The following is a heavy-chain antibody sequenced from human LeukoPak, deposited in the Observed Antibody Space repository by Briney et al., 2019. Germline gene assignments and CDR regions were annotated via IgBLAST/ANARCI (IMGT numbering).Heavy chain of an antibody. V-gene: IGHV4-39*07. Sequence: SETLSLTCTVSGDSISSSSYYWGWIRQPPEKGLEWIGSIYHSGSTYYNPSLKSRVTISVDTSKNQFSLKLSSVTAADTAVYYCASSLIRYYDILTGQNAFDIWGQGTMVTVSS. J-gene: IGHJ3*02. CDR1: GDSISSSSYY. CDR2: IYHSGST. CDR3: ASSLIRYYDILTGQNAFDI. D-gene: IGHD3-9*01.